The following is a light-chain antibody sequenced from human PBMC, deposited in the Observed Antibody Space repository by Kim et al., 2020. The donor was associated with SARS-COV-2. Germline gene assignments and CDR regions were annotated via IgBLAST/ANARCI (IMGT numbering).Light chain of an antibody. V-gene: IGKV3-15*01. CDR2: GAS. CDR1: QNVRSN. J-gene: IGKJ4*01. Sequence: VSPGERIPLSCRASQNVRSNLAWYQQKPGQAPRLLIDGASNRATGIPARFSGSGSGTQFTLTISSLQSEDVAVYYCQQYNNWPLTFGGGTKVEIK. CDR3: QQYNNWPLT.